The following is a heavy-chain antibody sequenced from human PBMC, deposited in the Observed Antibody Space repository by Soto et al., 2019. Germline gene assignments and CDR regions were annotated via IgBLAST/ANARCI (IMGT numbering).Heavy chain of an antibody. Sequence: PGGSLRLSCAVSGFSFSSCGMSWVRQAPGKGLEWVSGISAGGDSADYADSVKGRFTISRDNSKNTLYLQMNSLRAEGTAVYYCARESTVTMNTGLWYFDYWGQGTLVTVSS. D-gene: IGHD4-17*01. V-gene: IGHV3-23*01. J-gene: IGHJ4*02. CDR3: ARESTVTMNTGLWYFDY. CDR1: GFSFSSCG. CDR2: ISAGGDSA.